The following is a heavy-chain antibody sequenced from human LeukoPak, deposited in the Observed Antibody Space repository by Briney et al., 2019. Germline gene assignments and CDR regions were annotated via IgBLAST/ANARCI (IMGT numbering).Heavy chain of an antibody. J-gene: IGHJ2*01. Sequence: GGSLRLSCAASGFTFSSYGMHWVRQAPGKGLEWVAFIRYDGSDENYADSVKGRFTISRDNSKNTLYLQMNSLRAEDTAVYYCARDRYSSSPGWYFDLWGRGTLVTVSS. D-gene: IGHD6-6*01. CDR2: IRYDGSDE. CDR1: GFTFSSYG. CDR3: ARDRYSSSPGWYFDL. V-gene: IGHV3-30*02.